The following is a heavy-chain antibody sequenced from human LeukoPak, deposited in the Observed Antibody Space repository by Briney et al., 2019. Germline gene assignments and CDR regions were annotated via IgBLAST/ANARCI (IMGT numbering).Heavy chain of an antibody. CDR3: ARRAVAGPGGLRYYFDY. D-gene: IGHD6-19*01. CDR2: IYPGDSDT. V-gene: IGHV5-51*01. Sequence: GESLKISCEGSGYSFTSHWIGWVRQMPGKGLEWMAIIYPGDSDTRYSPSFQGQVTISADKSISTAYLQWSSLKASDTAMYYCARRAVAGPGGLRYYFDYWGQGTLVTVSS. CDR1: GYSFTSHW. J-gene: IGHJ4*02.